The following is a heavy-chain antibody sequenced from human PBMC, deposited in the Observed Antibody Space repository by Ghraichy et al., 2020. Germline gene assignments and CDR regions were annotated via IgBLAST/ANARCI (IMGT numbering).Heavy chain of an antibody. V-gene: IGHV4-34*01. CDR1: GGSFSGYY. Sequence: SETLSLTCAVYGGSFSGYYWSWIRQPPGKGLEWIGEINHSGSTNYNPSLKSRVTISVDTSKNQFSLKLSSVTAADTAVYYCARGKGVIAARPANYYYGMDVWGQGTTVTVSS. CDR3: ARGKGVIAARPANYYYGMDV. CDR2: INHSGST. D-gene: IGHD6-6*01. J-gene: IGHJ6*02.